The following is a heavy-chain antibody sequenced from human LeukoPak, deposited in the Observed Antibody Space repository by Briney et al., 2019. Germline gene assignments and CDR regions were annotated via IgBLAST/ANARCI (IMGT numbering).Heavy chain of an antibody. J-gene: IGHJ4*02. D-gene: IGHD1-1*01. V-gene: IGHV3-23*01. CDR3: VTRGTTATKYLEY. CDR1: GFXFSSYV. Sequence: GGSLRLSCAASGFXFSSYVMTWVRQAPDIGREWVSPISAGGVTTYYADSVKGRFTISRDNSKNTLHLHMNSLRVGDAAVYYCVTRGTTATKYLEYWGQGTLVTVSS. CDR2: ISAGGVTT.